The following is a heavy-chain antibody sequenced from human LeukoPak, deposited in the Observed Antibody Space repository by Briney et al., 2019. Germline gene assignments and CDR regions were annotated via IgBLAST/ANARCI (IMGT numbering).Heavy chain of an antibody. CDR2: IYYSGGT. V-gene: IGHV4-59*08. CDR3: ARQFYYDSGSYYWFDP. J-gene: IGHJ5*02. D-gene: IGHD3-10*01. CDR1: GGSITGYY. Sequence: SETLSLTCTVSGGSITGYYWNWIRQPPGKGLEWIAYIYYSGGTHYNPSLESRVTISVDTSKSQFSLKLSSVTAADTAVYYCARQFYYDSGSYYWFDPWGQGTLVTVSS.